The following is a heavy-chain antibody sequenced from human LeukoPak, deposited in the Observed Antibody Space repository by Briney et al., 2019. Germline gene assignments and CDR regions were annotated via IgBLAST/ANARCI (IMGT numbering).Heavy chain of an antibody. V-gene: IGHV3-30*03. CDR2: MSYDGSNK. CDR1: GFTFSTYG. Sequence: GGSLRLSCAASGFTFSTYGMHWVRQAPGKGLEWVAVMSYDGSNKYYADSVKGRFTISRDNSKNMLYLQMNSLRAEDTAVYYCARAETAMVLDYWGQGTLVTVSS. CDR3: ARAETAMVLDY. D-gene: IGHD5-18*01. J-gene: IGHJ4*02.